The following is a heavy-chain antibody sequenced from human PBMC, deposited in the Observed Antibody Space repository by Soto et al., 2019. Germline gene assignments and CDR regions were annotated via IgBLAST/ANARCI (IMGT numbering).Heavy chain of an antibody. Sequence: QVQLQVSGPGLVKPSETLSLTCSVSGASISSHYWSWVRQPAGQGLEWIGRFYTTGSPNYNPSLASRVTMSVDTSKNQFFLKLNSVTAADTAVYYSATDSSGWFDPWGQGILVTVSS. V-gene: IGHV4-4*07. CDR2: FYTTGSP. J-gene: IGHJ5*02. CDR1: GASISSHY. CDR3: ATDSSGWFDP. D-gene: IGHD6-19*01.